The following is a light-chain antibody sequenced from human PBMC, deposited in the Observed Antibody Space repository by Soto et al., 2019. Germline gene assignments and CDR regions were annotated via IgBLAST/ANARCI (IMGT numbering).Light chain of an antibody. CDR1: SSDVGGYNY. CDR2: DVS. J-gene: IGLJ1*01. V-gene: IGLV2-11*01. CDR3: CSYAASNTFV. Sequence: QSALTPPRSVSGSPGQSVTISCTGTSSDVGGYNYVSWYQQYSGKAPKVMIYDVSTRPSGVPDRFSGSKSGNTASLTISGLQAEDEADYYCCSYAASNTFVFGTGTKVTVL.